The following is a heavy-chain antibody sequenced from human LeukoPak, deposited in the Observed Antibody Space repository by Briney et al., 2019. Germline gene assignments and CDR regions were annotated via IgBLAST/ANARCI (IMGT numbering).Heavy chain of an antibody. V-gene: IGHV1-3*03. CDR3: ARELTSSWYE. J-gene: IGHJ4*02. CDR2: IDAGNGRT. Sequence: GASVKVSCKASGYDFTKYAVQWVRQAPGQRLEWMGWIDAGNGRTKYSQDFQGRVTISRDTSASIAYMELSSLRSDDMAVYYCARELTSSWYEWGQGTLVTVSS. D-gene: IGHD6-13*01. CDR1: GYDFTKYA.